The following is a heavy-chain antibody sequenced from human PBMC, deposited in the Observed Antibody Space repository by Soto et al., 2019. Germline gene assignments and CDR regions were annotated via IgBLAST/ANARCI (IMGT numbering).Heavy chain of an antibody. CDR2: ISGSGGST. J-gene: IGHJ4*02. V-gene: IGHV3-23*01. CDR1: GFTFSSYA. Sequence: PGVSLRLSCAASGFTFSSYAMSWVRQAPGKGLEWVSAISGSGGSTYYAASVKGRFTISRDNSKNTLYLQMNSLRAEDTAVYYCSKDMGYDILTGYYMRYFDYWGQGTLVTVSS. CDR3: SKDMGYDILTGYYMRYFDY. D-gene: IGHD3-9*01.